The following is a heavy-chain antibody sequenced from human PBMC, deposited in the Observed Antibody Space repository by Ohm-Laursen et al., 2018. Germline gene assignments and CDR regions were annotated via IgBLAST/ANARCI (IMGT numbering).Heavy chain of an antibody. J-gene: IGHJ4*02. D-gene: IGHD3-22*01. CDR1: GFTFSSYE. V-gene: IGHV3-48*03. CDR2: ISSSGTTI. Sequence: GSLRLSCAASGFTFSSYEMNWVRQAPGKGLEWVSYISSSGTTIYYADSVKGRFTISRDNARNSLYLQMNSLRAEDTAVYYCARDPVFYSDSGDFDYWGQGTLVTVSS. CDR3: ARDPVFYSDSGDFDY.